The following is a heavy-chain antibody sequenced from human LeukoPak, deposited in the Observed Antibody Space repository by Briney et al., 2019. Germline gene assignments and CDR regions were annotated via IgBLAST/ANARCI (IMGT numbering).Heavy chain of an antibody. CDR3: ARDRPDYGDYVKDY. J-gene: IGHJ4*02. CDR1: GFTFSSYE. CDR2: ISSNGSTI. D-gene: IGHD4-17*01. Sequence: GGSLRLSXAASGFTFSSYEMNWVRQAPGKGLEWVSYISSNGSTIYYADSVKGRFTISRDNAKNSLYLQMNSLRAEDTAVYYCARDRPDYGDYVKDYWGQGTLVTVSS. V-gene: IGHV3-48*03.